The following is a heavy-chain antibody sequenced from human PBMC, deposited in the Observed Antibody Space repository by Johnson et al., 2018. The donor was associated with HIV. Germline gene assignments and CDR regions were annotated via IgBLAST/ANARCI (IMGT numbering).Heavy chain of an antibody. CDR2: IGTKSDNYAT. V-gene: IGHV3-73*01. CDR3: TTNLITIDAFDL. Sequence: VQLVESGGGLVQPGGSLRLSCEGSGFTFSGSAMHWVRQSPGKGLAWVGHIGTKSDNYATEYAASLKGRFIVSRDDSKNTLYLQMNSLNTEDTAVYYCTTNLITIDAFDLWGQGTRVTVSS. J-gene: IGHJ3*01. CDR1: GFTFSGSA. D-gene: IGHD3-10*01.